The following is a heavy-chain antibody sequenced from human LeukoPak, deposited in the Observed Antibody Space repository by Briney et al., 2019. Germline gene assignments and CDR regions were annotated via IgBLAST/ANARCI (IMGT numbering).Heavy chain of an antibody. V-gene: IGHV1-8*01. CDR3: ARKRRGSYFFSHGFDY. D-gene: IGHD1-26*01. CDR1: GYTFTSYD. Sequence: ASVKVSCKASGYTFTSYDINWVRQATGQGLEWMGWMNPNSGNTGYAQKFQGRATMTRNTSISTAYMELSSLRSEDTAVYYCARKRRGSYFFSHGFDYWGQGTLVTVSS. J-gene: IGHJ4*02. CDR2: MNPNSGNT.